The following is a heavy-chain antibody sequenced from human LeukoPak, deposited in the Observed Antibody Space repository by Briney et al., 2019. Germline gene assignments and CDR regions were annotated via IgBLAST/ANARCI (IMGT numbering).Heavy chain of an antibody. J-gene: IGHJ6*04. Sequence: GGSLRLSCAASGFTFSSYGMHWVRQAPGKGLEWVANIKQDGSEKYYVDSVKGRFTISRDNAKNSLYLQMNSLRAEDTAVYYCANHGSGPYYYYYGMDVWGKGTTVTVSS. CDR3: ANHGSGPYYYYYGMDV. CDR2: IKQDGSEK. V-gene: IGHV3-7*03. CDR1: GFTFSSYG. D-gene: IGHD3-10*01.